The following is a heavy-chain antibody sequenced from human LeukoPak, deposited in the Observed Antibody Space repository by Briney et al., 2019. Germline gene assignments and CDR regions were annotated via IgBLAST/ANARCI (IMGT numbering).Heavy chain of an antibody. V-gene: IGHV3-53*01. Sequence: PGGSLRLSCAASGFTVSNTYMNWVRQAPGKGLEWVSVIYTGDTTYYADSVKGRFTTSRDKSKNTVYLQMSSLRAEDTAVYYCARSLLNWFDPWGQGTLVTVSS. CDR2: IYTGDTT. J-gene: IGHJ5*02. CDR1: GFTVSNTY. CDR3: ARSLLNWFDP.